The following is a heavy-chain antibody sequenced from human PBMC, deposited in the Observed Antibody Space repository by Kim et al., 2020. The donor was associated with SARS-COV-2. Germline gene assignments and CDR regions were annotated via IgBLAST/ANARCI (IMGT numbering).Heavy chain of an antibody. CDR3: ARLAIAAAGTQVGGAFDI. CDR1: GYSFTSYW. D-gene: IGHD6-13*01. V-gene: IGHV5-51*01. Sequence: GESLKISCKGSGYSFTSYWIGWVRQMPGKGLEWMGIIYPGDSDTRYSPSFQGQVTISADKSISTAYLQWSSLKASDTAMYYCARLAIAAAGTQVGGAFDIWGQGTMVTVSS. J-gene: IGHJ3*02. CDR2: IYPGDSDT.